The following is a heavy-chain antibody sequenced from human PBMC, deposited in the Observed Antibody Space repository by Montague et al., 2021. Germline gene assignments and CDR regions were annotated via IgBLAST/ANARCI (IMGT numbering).Heavy chain of an antibody. CDR2: IWSDGSNK. J-gene: IGHJ5*02. CDR1: GFILSDFA. CDR3: AILWFGGDWFDL. D-gene: IGHD3-10*01. V-gene: IGHV3-30*04. Sequence: SLRLSCAASGFILSDFAMRWVRQAPGKGLEWVAGIWSDGSNKHYAESVKGRFTISRDNSENTGYLQMSSLRAEDTALYYCAILWFGGDWFDLWGQGTLVTVSS.